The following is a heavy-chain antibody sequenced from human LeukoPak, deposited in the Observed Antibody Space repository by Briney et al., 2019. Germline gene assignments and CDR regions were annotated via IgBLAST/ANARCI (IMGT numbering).Heavy chain of an antibody. J-gene: IGHJ4*02. CDR3: ARLGDSGYYADF. CDR2: IYLTGST. CDR1: SDSISRSYFY. V-gene: IGHV4-39*01. Sequence: SETLSLTCTVTSDSISRSYFYWGWFRQPPGKGLEWIGSIYLTGSTYYNSSLKSRLTISLDTSRDQFSLKLSSVTAADTAVYYCARLGDSGYYADFWGQGTLVTVSS. D-gene: IGHD3-22*01.